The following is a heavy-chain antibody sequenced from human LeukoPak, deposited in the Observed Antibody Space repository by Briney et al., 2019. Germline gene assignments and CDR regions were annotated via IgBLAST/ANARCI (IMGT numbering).Heavy chain of an antibody. Sequence: SVKVSCKASGGTFSSYAISWVRQAPGQGLEWMGRIIPILGITNYAQKFQGRVTITADKSTSTAYMELSSLRSEDTAVYYCASRYDSSGYYADAFDIWGQGTMVTVSS. CDR1: GGTFSSYA. V-gene: IGHV1-69*04. D-gene: IGHD3-22*01. J-gene: IGHJ3*02. CDR2: IIPILGIT. CDR3: ASRYDSSGYYADAFDI.